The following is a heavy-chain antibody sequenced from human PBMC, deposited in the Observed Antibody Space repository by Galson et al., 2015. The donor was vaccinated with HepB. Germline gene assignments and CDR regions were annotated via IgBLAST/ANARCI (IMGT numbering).Heavy chain of an antibody. Sequence: SETLSLTCSVSGDSISSYYWSWIRQSPGKGLEWIGYIYYSGNTNHNPSFKSRVTISIDTSKNQFSLKLTSVTTADTAVYYCARDSREYLDIWGQGILVTVSS. D-gene: IGHD6-6*01. CDR3: ARDSREYLDI. J-gene: IGHJ4*02. CDR1: GDSISSYY. V-gene: IGHV4-59*01. CDR2: IYYSGNT.